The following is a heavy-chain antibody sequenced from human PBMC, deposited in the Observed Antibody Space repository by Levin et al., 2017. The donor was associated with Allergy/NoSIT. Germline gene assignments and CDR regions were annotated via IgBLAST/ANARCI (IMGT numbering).Heavy chain of an antibody. CDR1: GFTFSSYA. J-gene: IGHJ2*01. CDR2: ISGSGGST. V-gene: IGHV3-23*01. CDR3: AKTPRRPTLGYCSGGSCYATPGPRLWYFDL. D-gene: IGHD2-15*01. Sequence: GGSLRLSCAASGFTFSSYAMSWVRQAPGKGLEWVSAISGSGGSTYYADSVKGRFTISRDNSKNTLYLQMNSLRAEDTAVYYCAKTPRRPTLGYCSGGSCYATPGPRLWYFDLWGRGTLVTVSS.